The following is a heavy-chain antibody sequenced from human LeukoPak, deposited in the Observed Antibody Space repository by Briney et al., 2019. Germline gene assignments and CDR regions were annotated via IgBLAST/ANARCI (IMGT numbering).Heavy chain of an antibody. D-gene: IGHD3-22*01. CDR2: ISGSGTST. J-gene: IGHJ4*02. Sequence: GGSLRLSCAASGFTFSNYAMTWVRQAPGKGLEWVSVISGSGTSTYYADSVKGRFTISRDNSKNTLYLQMNSLRAEDTAVYYCARDPPMSTMIVVVIPIRYFDYWGQGTLVTVSS. V-gene: IGHV3-23*01. CDR3: ARDPPMSTMIVVVIPIRYFDY. CDR1: GFTFSNYA.